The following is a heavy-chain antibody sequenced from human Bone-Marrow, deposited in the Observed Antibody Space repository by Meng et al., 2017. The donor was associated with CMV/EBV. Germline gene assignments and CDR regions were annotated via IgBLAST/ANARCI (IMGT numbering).Heavy chain of an antibody. D-gene: IGHD4-17*01. J-gene: IGHJ4*02. Sequence: GVPFTKAGRDWGGRGRGKGLEWVGRIKRKTDGGTTDYAATVKGRFTISRDDSKNTLYLQMNSLKTEETAVYYCTTEMDVCGEYGLDYWGQGTLVTVSS. CDR3: TTEMDVCGEYGLDY. CDR1: GVPFTKAG. V-gene: IGHV3-15*07. CDR2: IKRKTDGGTT.